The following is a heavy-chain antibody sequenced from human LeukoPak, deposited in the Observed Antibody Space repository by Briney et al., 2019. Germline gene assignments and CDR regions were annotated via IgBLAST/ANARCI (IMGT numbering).Heavy chain of an antibody. V-gene: IGHV3-48*03. CDR2: ISKSGRTI. D-gene: IGHD2-8*01. Sequence: GGSLRLSCAASSFTFSSYEMHWVRQAPGKGLEWVSYISKSGRTIYYADSVKGRFTISRDNAKNSLYLQMNSLRAEDTAVYDCAREERYCTNGVCPGAFDYWGQGTLVTVSS. J-gene: IGHJ4*02. CDR1: SFTFSSYE. CDR3: AREERYCTNGVCPGAFDY.